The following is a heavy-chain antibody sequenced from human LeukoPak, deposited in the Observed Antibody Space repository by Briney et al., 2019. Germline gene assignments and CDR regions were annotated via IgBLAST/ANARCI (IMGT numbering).Heavy chain of an antibody. D-gene: IGHD3-22*01. Sequence: GMSLRLSCAVSVYPFSDYSMNWVRQAPRKGLEWVSYIDDRSDRKGAATTSCAASVKGRHTISRGAAKNYLFLQMNSLTAEDTAVYYCAKTHSSSGSRRYYFDYGGQGTLVTVSS. J-gene: IGHJ4*02. V-gene: IGHV3-48*04. CDR1: VYPFSDYS. CDR3: AKTHSSSGSRRYYFDY. CDR2: IDDRSDRKGAATT.